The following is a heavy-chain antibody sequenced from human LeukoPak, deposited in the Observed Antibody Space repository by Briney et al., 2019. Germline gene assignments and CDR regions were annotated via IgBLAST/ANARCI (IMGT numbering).Heavy chain of an antibody. CDR1: GYTFTCYY. Sequence: ASVKVSCKASGYTFTCYYMHWVRQAPGQGREWMGWINPNSGGTNYAQKFQGRVTMTRDTSISTAYMELSRLRSDDTAVYYCARDLSWTLTGYLGYYGMDVWGQGTTVTVSS. J-gene: IGHJ6*02. D-gene: IGHD3-9*01. CDR2: INPNSGGT. V-gene: IGHV1-2*02. CDR3: ARDLSWTLTGYLGYYGMDV.